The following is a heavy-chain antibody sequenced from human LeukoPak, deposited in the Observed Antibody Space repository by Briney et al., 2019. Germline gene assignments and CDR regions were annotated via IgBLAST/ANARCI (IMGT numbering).Heavy chain of an antibody. V-gene: IGHV3-48*02. CDR2: ISSSSTI. Sequence: GGSLRLSCAASGFTFSRYSMNWVRQAPGKGLEWVSYISSSSTIYYADSVKGRFTISRDNAKNSLYLQMNSLRDEDTAVYYCARSAQWELPPYWGQGTLVTVSS. CDR3: ARSAQWELPPY. CDR1: GFTFSRYS. D-gene: IGHD1-26*01. J-gene: IGHJ4*02.